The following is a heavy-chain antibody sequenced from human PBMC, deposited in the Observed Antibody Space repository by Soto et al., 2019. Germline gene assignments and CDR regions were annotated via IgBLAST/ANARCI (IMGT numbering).Heavy chain of an antibody. Sequence: GGSLRLSCAASGFTFSNYWMNWVRQAPGKGLEWVANIKLDGFEKYFVDSVKGRFTISRDNAKKSLYLQMNSLRIEDTTVYYCARGPRIVVAPHWFDLWGQGTLVTVSS. CDR3: ARGPRIVVAPHWFDL. J-gene: IGHJ5*02. V-gene: IGHV3-7*04. CDR1: GFTFSNYW. CDR2: IKLDGFEK. D-gene: IGHD2-15*01.